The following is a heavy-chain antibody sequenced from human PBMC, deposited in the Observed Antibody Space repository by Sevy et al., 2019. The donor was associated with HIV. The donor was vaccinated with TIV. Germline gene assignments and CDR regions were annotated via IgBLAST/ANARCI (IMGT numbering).Heavy chain of an antibody. Sequence: ASVKVSCKASGYTFTGYYMHWVRQAPGQGLEWMGWINPNSGGTNYAQKFQGWVTMTRDTSIRTAYMELSRLGSDDTAGYDCARVNAAYYYDSSGYYWTRRAVMGAFDIWGQGTMVTVSS. V-gene: IGHV1-2*04. CDR3: ARVNAAYYYDSSGYYWTRRAVMGAFDI. J-gene: IGHJ3*02. CDR2: INPNSGGT. D-gene: IGHD3-22*01. CDR1: GYTFTGYY.